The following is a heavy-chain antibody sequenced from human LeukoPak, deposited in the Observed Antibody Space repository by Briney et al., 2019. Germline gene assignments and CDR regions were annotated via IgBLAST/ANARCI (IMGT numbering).Heavy chain of an antibody. CDR3: AKRDRFGTVTNYFDY. V-gene: IGHV3-23*01. J-gene: IGHJ4*02. Sequence: PGGSLRLSCAASGFTFSSYAMSWVRQAPGKGLEWVSAITGSGGSTYYADSVKGRFTISRDNSKNTLYLQMNSLRAEDTAVYYCAKRDRFGTVTNYFDYWGQGTLVTVSS. CDR1: GFTFSSYA. D-gene: IGHD4-17*01. CDR2: ITGSGGST.